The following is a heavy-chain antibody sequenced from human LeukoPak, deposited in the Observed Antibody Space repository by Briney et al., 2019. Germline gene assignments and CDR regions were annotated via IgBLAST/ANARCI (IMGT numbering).Heavy chain of an antibody. V-gene: IGHV3-23*01. D-gene: IGHD6-13*01. J-gene: IGHJ4*02. CDR2: ISGSGGST. CDR3: ARPGYSSSWYFDY. CDR1: GFTFSSYA. Sequence: GGSLRLSCAASGFTFSSYAMSWVRQAPGKGLEWVSAISGSGGSTYYADSVKGWFTISRDNSKNTLYLQMNSLRAEDTAVYYCARPGYSSSWYFDYWGQGTLVTVSS.